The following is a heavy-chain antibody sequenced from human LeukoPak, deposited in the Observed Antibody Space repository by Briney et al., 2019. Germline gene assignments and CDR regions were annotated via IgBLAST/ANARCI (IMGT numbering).Heavy chain of an antibody. CDR1: GGSISSYY. D-gene: IGHD6-13*01. V-gene: IGHV4-4*07. Sequence: SETLSLTCTVSGGSISSYYWSWIRQPAGKGLEWIGRIYTSGSTNYNPSLKSRVTMSVDTSKNQFSLKLSSVTAADTAVYYCARSTIAAAGSRFLPVGYWGQGTLVTVSS. CDR2: IYTSGST. J-gene: IGHJ4*02. CDR3: ARSTIAAAGSRFLPVGY.